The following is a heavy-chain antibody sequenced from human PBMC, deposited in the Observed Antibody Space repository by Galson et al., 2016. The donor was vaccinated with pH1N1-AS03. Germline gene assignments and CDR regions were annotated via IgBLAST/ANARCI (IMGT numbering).Heavy chain of an antibody. V-gene: IGHV2-5*02. D-gene: IGHD3-9*01. CDR3: ARTAGWLPDF. CDR1: GFSLTTSAVG. CDR2: IYWDDDK. Sequence: PALVKPTPTLTLTCTFSGFSLTTSAVGVVWIRQPPGKALEWLALIYWDDDKRYNSSLKSRLTITKDTSKNQVVLTMTNMDPVDTATYYCARTAGWLPDFWGQGTLVTVSS. J-gene: IGHJ4*02.